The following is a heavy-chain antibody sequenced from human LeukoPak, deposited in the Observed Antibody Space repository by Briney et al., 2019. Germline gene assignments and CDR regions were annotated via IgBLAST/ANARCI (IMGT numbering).Heavy chain of an antibody. CDR3: ARVLHYGSGSYYNDYWFDP. CDR2: ISAYNGNT. V-gene: IGHV1-18*04. Sequence: ASVKVSCKASGYTFTSYGISWVRQAPGQGLEWMGWISAYNGNTNYAQKLQGRVTMTTDTSTSTAYMELRSLRSDDTAVYYCARVLHYGSGSYYNDYWFDPWGRGTLVTVSS. CDR1: GYTFTSYG. D-gene: IGHD3-10*01. J-gene: IGHJ5*02.